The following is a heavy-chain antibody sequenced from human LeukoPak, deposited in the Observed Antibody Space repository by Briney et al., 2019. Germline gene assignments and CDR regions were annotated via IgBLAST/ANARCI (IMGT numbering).Heavy chain of an antibody. Sequence: GGSLRLSCAASGFTFSSYAMSWVRQAPGKGLEWVSAISGSGGSTYYADSAKGRFTISRDNAKNSLYLQMNSLRAEDTAVYYCARDMRTMVRGATDYWGQGTLVTVSS. CDR3: ARDMRTMVRGATDY. CDR2: ISGSGGST. CDR1: GFTFSSYA. V-gene: IGHV3-23*01. J-gene: IGHJ4*02. D-gene: IGHD3-10*01.